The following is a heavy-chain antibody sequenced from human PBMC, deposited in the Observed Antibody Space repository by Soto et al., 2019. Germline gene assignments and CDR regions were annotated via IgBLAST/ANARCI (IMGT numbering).Heavy chain of an antibody. V-gene: IGHV4-61*01. CDR2: IYYSGST. Sequence: SETLSLTCTVSGGSVSSGSYYWSWIRQPPGKGLEWIGYIYYSGSTNYNPSLKSRVTISVDTSKNQFSLKLSSVTAADTAVYYCARGNYYDSSGYSPTVNWFDPWSQGTLVTVSS. CDR1: GGSVSSGSYY. J-gene: IGHJ5*02. D-gene: IGHD3-22*01. CDR3: ARGNYYDSSGYSPTVNWFDP.